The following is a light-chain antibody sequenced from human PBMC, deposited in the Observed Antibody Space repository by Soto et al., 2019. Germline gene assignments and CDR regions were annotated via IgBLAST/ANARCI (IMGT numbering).Light chain of an antibody. CDR2: AAF. CDR1: QSVGSNY. CDR3: QHYGTTVYT. Sequence: DIVLTQSPGTLSLSPGERATLSRRASQSVGSNYLAWYQQKPGQAPRLLIYAAFSRATGIPDRFSGSGSGTDFTLTITRLEPEDFAVYYCQHYGTTVYTFGQGTKLEIK. V-gene: IGKV3-20*01. J-gene: IGKJ2*01.